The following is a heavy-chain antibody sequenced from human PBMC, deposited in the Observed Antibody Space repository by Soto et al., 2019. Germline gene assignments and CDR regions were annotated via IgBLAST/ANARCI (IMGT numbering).Heavy chain of an antibody. V-gene: IGHV3-74*01. Sequence: EVQLVESGGGSVQPGGSLRLSCVASGITFTNYWMHWVRQVPGKGLVWVARVDSDGRGTSYADFVKGRFTISRDNAKNTLYLQNNSLRVEYTAMDYCGTVFEHWGQGIPVTVSS. CDR2: VDSDGRGT. CDR1: GITFTNYW. J-gene: IGHJ4*02. CDR3: GTVFEH.